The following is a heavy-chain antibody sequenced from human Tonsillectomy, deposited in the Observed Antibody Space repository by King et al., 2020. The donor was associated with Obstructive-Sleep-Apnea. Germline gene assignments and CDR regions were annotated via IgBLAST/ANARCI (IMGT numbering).Heavy chain of an antibody. Sequence: VQLVESGGGVVQPGRSLRLSCAASGFTFSSYGMHWVRQSPGKGLEWVAVISYDGSNKYYADSVKGRFTISRDNSKNTLYLQMNSLRAEDTAVYYCAKEDCSGGSCYYYYYGMDVWGQGTTVTVSS. CDR2: ISYDGSNK. V-gene: IGHV3-30*18. CDR1: GFTFSSYG. D-gene: IGHD2-15*01. J-gene: IGHJ6*02. CDR3: AKEDCSGGSCYYYYYGMDV.